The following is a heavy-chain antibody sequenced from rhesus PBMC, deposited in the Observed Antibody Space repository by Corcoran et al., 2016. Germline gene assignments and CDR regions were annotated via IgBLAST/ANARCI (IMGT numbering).Heavy chain of an antibody. V-gene: IGHV3S42*01. CDR1: GFPFSSHW. D-gene: IGHD6-31*01. CDR3: TRVDGTGWYGL. CDR2: LNSGWDST. J-gene: IGHJ1*01. Sequence: EVQLVESGGGLATPGGSLRLSCEASGFPFSSHWMNWFSQNPGNGLEWISALNSGWDSTYYADSVKGRFTISRDNSKNTLSLQMNGLRAEDTAVYSCTRVDGTGWYGLWGQGALVTVSS.